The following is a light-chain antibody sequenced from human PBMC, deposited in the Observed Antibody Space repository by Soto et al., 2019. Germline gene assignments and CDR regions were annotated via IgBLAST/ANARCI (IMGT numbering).Light chain of an antibody. CDR2: DDS. J-gene: IGLJ1*01. CDR3: QVWDGSSDHYV. V-gene: IGLV3-21*02. Sequence: SYELTQPPSVSVAPGQTARIPCGGDNIGSIAVHWYQQKPGRAPVLVVYDDSDRPSGIPERSSGSNSGNTATLTISRVEVGDEADYYCQVWDGSSDHYVFGTGTKVTVL. CDR1: NIGSIA.